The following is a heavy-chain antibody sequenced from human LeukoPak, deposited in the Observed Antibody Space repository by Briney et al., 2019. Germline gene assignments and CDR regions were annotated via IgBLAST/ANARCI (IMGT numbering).Heavy chain of an antibody. CDR1: GFTFSSYS. Sequence: GGSLRPSCAASGFTFSSYSMNWVRQAPGKGLEWVSSISSSSSYIYYADSVKGRFTISRDNAKNSLYLQMNSLRAEDTAVYYCARDLIRITIFGLWGNYYMDVWGKGTTVTVSS. D-gene: IGHD3-3*01. CDR2: ISSSSSYI. V-gene: IGHV3-21*01. CDR3: ARDLIRITIFGLWGNYYMDV. J-gene: IGHJ6*03.